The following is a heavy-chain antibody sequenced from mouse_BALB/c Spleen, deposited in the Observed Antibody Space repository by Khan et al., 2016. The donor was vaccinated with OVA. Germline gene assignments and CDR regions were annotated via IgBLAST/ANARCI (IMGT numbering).Heavy chain of an antibody. CDR2: INPSNGYT. Sequence: QVQLKQTGAELARPGASVKMSCKASGYTFTSYTIHWIKLRPGQGLEWIGYINPSNGYTNYNQKFKDKATLTADKSSTTAYVQLSSLTSDDSAVYYCVRDGAYHGSDGWFAYWGQGTLVTVSA. D-gene: IGHD4-1*01. CDR3: VRDGAYHGSDGWFAY. CDR1: GYTFTSYT. V-gene: IGHV1-4*01. J-gene: IGHJ3*01.